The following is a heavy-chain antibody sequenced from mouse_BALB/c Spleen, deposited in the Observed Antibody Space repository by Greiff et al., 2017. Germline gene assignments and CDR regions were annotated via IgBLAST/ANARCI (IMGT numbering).Heavy chain of an antibody. CDR1: GFTFSSFG. V-gene: IGHV5-17*02. J-gene: IGHJ2*01. D-gene: IGHD2-3*01. Sequence: EEQLVESGAGLVQPGGSRKLSCAASGFTFSSFGMHWVRQAPEKGLEWVAYISSGSSTIYYADTVKGRFTISRDNPKNTLFLQMTSLRSEDTAMYYCARSGYYDYFDYWGQGTTLTVSS. CDR2: ISSGSSTI. CDR3: ARSGYYDYFDY.